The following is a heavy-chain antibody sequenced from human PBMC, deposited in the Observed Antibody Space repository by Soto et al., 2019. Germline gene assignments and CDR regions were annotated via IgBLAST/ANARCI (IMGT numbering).Heavy chain of an antibody. CDR1: GYTFTGYY. CDR3: ARERYQVISDGVDV. V-gene: IGHV1-2*02. CDR2: INPQTGGT. J-gene: IGHJ6*02. D-gene: IGHD2-2*01. Sequence: VASVKVSCKASGYTFTGYYIHWVREAPGQGLEWMGWINPQTGGTSYAQKFQGRVTLSRDTSINTAYLELSRLRFDDAAVYFCARERYQVISDGVDVWGQGTTVTVSS.